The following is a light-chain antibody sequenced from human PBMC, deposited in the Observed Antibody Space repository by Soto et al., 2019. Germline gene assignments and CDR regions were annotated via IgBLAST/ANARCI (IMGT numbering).Light chain of an antibody. CDR3: QQSYSTLRT. Sequence: DVQMSQSPSSLSASVGDRVTITCRASQTISTYLHWFQQKPGKAPKLPIYTASNLQSGVPSRFSGSGSGTDFALTVSSLQPEDFATYYCQQSYSTLRTFGQGIKVEIK. J-gene: IGKJ1*01. V-gene: IGKV1-39*01. CDR2: TAS. CDR1: QTISTY.